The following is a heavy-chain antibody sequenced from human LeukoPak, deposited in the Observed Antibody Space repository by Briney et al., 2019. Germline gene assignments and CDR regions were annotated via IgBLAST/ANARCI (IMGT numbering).Heavy chain of an antibody. Sequence: PGGSLRLSCSVSGPTFIRCATQSVRQAPGKGLEYVSAISSNGGSTYYADSVKGRFTISRDNSKNTLYLQMSSLRAEDTAVYYRKKGGPDGSVGGVNSPFNYWGQGTLVTVSS. CDR3: KKGGPDGSVGGVNSPFNY. J-gene: IGHJ4*02. CDR2: ISSNGGST. CDR1: GPTFIRCA. D-gene: IGHD3-16*01. V-gene: IGHV3-64D*06.